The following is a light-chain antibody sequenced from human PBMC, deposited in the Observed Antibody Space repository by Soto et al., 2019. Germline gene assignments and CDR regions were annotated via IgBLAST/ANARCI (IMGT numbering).Light chain of an antibody. J-gene: IGKJ1*01. CDR3: QQYGSSPVT. CDR1: QSVSSN. Sequence: EIVMTHSPATLSVSPWDIATLSCRASQSVSSNLAWYQQKPGQAARLLIYGAFSRATGIPDRFSGSGSGTDFTLTISRLEPEDFAVYYCQQYGSSPVTFGQGTKVDIK. CDR2: GAF. V-gene: IGKV3-20*01.